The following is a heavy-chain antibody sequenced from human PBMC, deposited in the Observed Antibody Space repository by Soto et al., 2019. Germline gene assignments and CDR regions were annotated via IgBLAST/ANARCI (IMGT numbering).Heavy chain of an antibody. CDR3: ATELSFWSGKRGLYYFDY. CDR1: ACSISSGGYY. V-gene: IGHV4-31*03. Sequence: QVQLQESGPGLVKPSQTLSLTCTVSACSISSGGYYWSWIRQHPGKGLEWIGYIYYSGSTYYNPSLKSGVTISVDTSKTQFSRELSSVTAAETAVYYCATELSFWSGKRGLYYFDYWGQGTLVTVSS. J-gene: IGHJ4*02. D-gene: IGHD3-3*01. CDR2: IYYSGST.